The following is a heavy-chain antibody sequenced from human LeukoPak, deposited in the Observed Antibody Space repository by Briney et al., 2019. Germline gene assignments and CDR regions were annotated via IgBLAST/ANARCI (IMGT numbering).Heavy chain of an antibody. J-gene: IGHJ4*02. V-gene: IGHV1-18*01. CDR3: ARDLSTWTATIYDY. Sequence: GASVKVSCKASGYTFTSYGISWVRQAPGQGLEWMGWISACNGNTNYAQKLQGRVTMTTDTSTSTAYMELRSLRSDDTAVYYCARDLSTWTATIYDYWGQGTLVTVSS. D-gene: IGHD5-12*01. CDR1: GYTFTSYG. CDR2: ISACNGNT.